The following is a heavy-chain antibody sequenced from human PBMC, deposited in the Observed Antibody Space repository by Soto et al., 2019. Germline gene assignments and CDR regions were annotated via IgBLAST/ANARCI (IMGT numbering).Heavy chain of an antibody. CDR3: AKGLNPGAAGDYYYYMDV. Sequence: GGSLRLSCAASGFTFDDYAMHWVRQAPGKGLEWVSGISWNSGSIGYADSVKGRFTISRDNAKNSLYLQMNSLRAEDTALYYCAKGLNPGAAGDYYYYMDVWGKGTTVTVSS. D-gene: IGHD6-13*01. CDR2: ISWNSGSI. V-gene: IGHV3-9*01. CDR1: GFTFDDYA. J-gene: IGHJ6*03.